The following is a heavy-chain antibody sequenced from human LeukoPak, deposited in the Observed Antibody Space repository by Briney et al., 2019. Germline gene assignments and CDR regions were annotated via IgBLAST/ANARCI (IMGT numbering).Heavy chain of an antibody. CDR3: ARVHYYYDSSGYYTYYFDY. Sequence: PSETLSLTCTVSGGSLSSYYWSWIRQPPGKGLEWIGYIYYSGSTNYNPSLKSRVTISVDTSKNQFSLKLSSVAAADTAVYYCARVHYYYDSSGYYTYYFDYWGQGTLVTVSS. J-gene: IGHJ4*02. CDR2: IYYSGST. V-gene: IGHV4-59*01. CDR1: GGSLSSYY. D-gene: IGHD3-22*01.